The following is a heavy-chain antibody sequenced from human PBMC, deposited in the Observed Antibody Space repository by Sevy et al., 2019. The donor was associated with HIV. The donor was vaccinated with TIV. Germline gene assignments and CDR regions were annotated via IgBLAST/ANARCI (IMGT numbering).Heavy chain of an antibody. Sequence: SETLSLTCAVYGGCFSGYYWSWISQPPGKGLEWIGEINHSGSTNYNPSLKSRVTISVDTSKNQFSLKLSSVTAADTAVYYCASRVRDFDYWGQGTLVTVSS. CDR2: INHSGST. V-gene: IGHV4-34*01. J-gene: IGHJ4*02. CDR1: GGCFSGYY. CDR3: ASRVRDFDY.